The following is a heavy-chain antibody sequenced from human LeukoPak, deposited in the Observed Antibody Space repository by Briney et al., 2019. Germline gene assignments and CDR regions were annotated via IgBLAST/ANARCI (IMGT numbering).Heavy chain of an antibody. CDR2: INYSGST. Sequence: SETLSLTCAVYGGSFSGYHWSWIRQPPGKGLEWIGEINYSGSTKYNPSLKSRVTISVDTSKNQFSLKLSSVTAADTAVYYCARGGRIVGAFDYWGQGTLVTVSS. V-gene: IGHV4-34*01. J-gene: IGHJ4*02. D-gene: IGHD1-26*01. CDR1: GGSFSGYH. CDR3: ARGGRIVGAFDY.